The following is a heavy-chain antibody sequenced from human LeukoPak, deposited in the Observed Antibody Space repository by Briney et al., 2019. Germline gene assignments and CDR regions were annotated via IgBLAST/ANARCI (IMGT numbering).Heavy chain of an antibody. D-gene: IGHD1-26*01. V-gene: IGHV1-8*01. CDR1: GYTFTSYE. CDR2: MNPNSGNT. CDR3: ARAVGATNHLDY. J-gene: IGHJ4*02. Sequence: ASVKVSCKASGYTFTSYEINWVRQATGQGLEWMGWMNPNSGNTGAAQKFQGRLTMTRNKSISTAYMELSSLRSEDTAVYFCARAVGATNHLDYWGQRTLVTVSS.